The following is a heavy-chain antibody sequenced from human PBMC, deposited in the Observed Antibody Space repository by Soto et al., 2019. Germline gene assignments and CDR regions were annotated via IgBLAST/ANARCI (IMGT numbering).Heavy chain of an antibody. CDR3: ARALVPAAIRSYYYYYGMDV. D-gene: IGHD2-2*02. J-gene: IGHJ6*02. V-gene: IGHV1-3*01. Sequence: ASVKVSCKASGYTFTSYAMHWVRQAPGQRLEWMGWINAGNGNTKYSQKFQGRVTITRDTSASTAYMELSSLRSEDTAVYYCARALVPAAIRSYYYYYGMDVWGQGTKVTVSS. CDR1: GYTFTSYA. CDR2: INAGNGNT.